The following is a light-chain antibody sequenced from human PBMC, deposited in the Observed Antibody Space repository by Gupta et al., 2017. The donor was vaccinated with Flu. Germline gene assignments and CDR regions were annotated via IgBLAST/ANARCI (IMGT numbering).Light chain of an antibody. Sequence: EIALTLSPATLSLSPGERATLSCRASQSILYYLAWYQQKPGQPPRLRIYDTSARVRGSPPRCSGSGSGTDFTLTITSLEPEDFAVDYCQQRKNWPQAFGQGTKVEIK. V-gene: IGKV3-11*01. J-gene: IGKJ1*01. CDR1: QSILYY. CDR3: QQRKNWPQA. CDR2: DTS.